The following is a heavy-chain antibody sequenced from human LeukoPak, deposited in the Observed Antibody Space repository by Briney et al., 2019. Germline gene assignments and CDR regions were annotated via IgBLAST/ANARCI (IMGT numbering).Heavy chain of an antibody. CDR1: EFTFTSYE. Sequence: GGSLRLSCAASEFTFTSYELNWVRQAPGKGLEWVSAISGGGGGTYYADSVKGRFTISRDNSKNTMYLQMNSPRAEGTAVYYCATPTGYSYGYYYYGMDVWGQGTTVTVSS. CDR2: ISGGGGGT. D-gene: IGHD5-18*01. J-gene: IGHJ6*02. CDR3: ATPTGYSYGYYYYGMDV. V-gene: IGHV3-23*01.